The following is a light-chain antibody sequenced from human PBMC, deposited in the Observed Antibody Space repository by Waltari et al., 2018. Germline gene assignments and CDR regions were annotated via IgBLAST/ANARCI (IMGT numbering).Light chain of an antibody. CDR3: QQYGSSPPLT. CDR2: GAS. J-gene: IGKJ4*01. CDR1: QSVSSIY. Sequence: IVLTQSPGTLSLSPGERATLSCRASQSVSSIYFAWYQQKPGQAPRLLIYGASRRAAGVPDRFSGSGSGTDFTLTISRLEPEDFAVYYCQQYGSSPPLTFGGGTKVEIK. V-gene: IGKV3-20*01.